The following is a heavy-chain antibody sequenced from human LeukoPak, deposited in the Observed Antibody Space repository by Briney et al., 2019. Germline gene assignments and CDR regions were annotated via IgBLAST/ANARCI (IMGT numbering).Heavy chain of an antibody. CDR2: ISAYNGNT. V-gene: IGHV1-18*01. D-gene: IGHD4-17*01. J-gene: IGHJ6*03. CDR1: RYTFTSYG. CDR3: AREYGDYYYYYYMDV. Sequence: ASVKVSCKASRYTFTSYGISWVRQAPRQGRERMGWISAYNGNTNYAQKLQGRVTMTTDTSTSTAYMELRSLRSDDTAVYYCAREYGDYYYYYYMDVWGKGTTVTVSS.